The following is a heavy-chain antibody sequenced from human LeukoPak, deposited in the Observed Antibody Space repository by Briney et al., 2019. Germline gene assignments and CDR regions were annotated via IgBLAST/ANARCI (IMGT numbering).Heavy chain of an antibody. CDR2: IYPGDSDT. V-gene: IGHV5-51*01. Sequence: GESLKISCQGSGYTFTSYWIGWVRQMPGKGLEWMGIIYPGDSDTRYSPSFQGQVTISVDKSINTAYLQWSSLKASDTAMYYCARQEPRGYFDYWGQGTLVTVSS. D-gene: IGHD1-14*01. CDR1: GYTFTSYW. CDR3: ARQEPRGYFDY. J-gene: IGHJ4*02.